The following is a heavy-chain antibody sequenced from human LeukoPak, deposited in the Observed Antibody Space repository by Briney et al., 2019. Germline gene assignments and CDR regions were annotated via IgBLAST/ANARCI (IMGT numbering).Heavy chain of an antibody. CDR1: RGSNSRYL. J-gene: IGHJ4*02. CDR3: ARDPSGSGYDYFDY. D-gene: IGHD5-12*01. V-gene: IGHV4-59*01. CDR2: IYYIGCT. Sequence: SGTLSDTLTGSRGSNSRYLWCWMRQPPGRGGAGVGYIYYIGCTNYNPSRKRRVTIPVDTSKYQFSLKLSSVTAADTAVYYCARDPSGSGYDYFDYWGQGTLVTVSS.